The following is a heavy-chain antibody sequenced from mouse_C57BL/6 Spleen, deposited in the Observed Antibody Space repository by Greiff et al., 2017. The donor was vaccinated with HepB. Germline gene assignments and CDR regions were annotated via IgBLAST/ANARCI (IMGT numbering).Heavy chain of an antibody. D-gene: IGHD1-1*01. CDR1: GYTFTSYW. CDR2: IYPGSGST. V-gene: IGHV1-55*01. Sequence: QVQLQQPGAELVKPGASVKMSCKASGYTFTSYWITWVKQRPGQGLEWIGDIYPGSGSTNYNEKFKSKATLTVDTSSSTAYLQLSSLTSEDSAVYYCARRYYGSSGGYMDYWGQGTSVTVSS. J-gene: IGHJ4*01. CDR3: ARRYYGSSGGYMDY.